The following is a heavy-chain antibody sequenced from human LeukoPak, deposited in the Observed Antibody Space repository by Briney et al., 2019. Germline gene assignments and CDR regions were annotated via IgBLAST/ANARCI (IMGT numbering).Heavy chain of an antibody. J-gene: IGHJ4*02. D-gene: IGHD3-10*01. Sequence: ASVKVSCKASGYTFTSYGISWVRQAPGQGLEWMGWISAYNGNTNYAQKLQGRVTMTTDTSTSTAYMELRSLRSDDTAVYYCARDQNYYGSGSYRDFDYWGQGTLVTVSS. CDR2: ISAYNGNT. V-gene: IGHV1-18*01. CDR3: ARDQNYYGSGSYRDFDY. CDR1: GYTFTSYG.